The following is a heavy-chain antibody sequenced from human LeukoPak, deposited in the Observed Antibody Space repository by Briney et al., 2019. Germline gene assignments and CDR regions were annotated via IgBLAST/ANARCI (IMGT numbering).Heavy chain of an antibody. CDR2: ISASDGRT. V-gene: IGHV3-23*01. CDR3: VRDKRFPDGVFDI. CDR1: GFTFSSYA. D-gene: IGHD2-8*01. J-gene: IGHJ3*02. Sequence: GGSLRLSCAASGFTFSSYAMSWVRQAPGKGLEWVSAISASDGRTWYADSVRGRFTISRDNFKNTLYVQINSLRAEDTAVYYCVRDKRFPDGVFDIWGQGTLVTVSS.